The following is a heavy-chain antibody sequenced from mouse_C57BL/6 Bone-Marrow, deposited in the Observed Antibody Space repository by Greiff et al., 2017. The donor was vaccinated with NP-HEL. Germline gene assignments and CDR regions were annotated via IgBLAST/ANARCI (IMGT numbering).Heavy chain of an antibody. Sequence: VQLQQSGPELVKPGASVKISCKASGYTFTDYYMNWVKQSHGKSLEWIGDINPNNGGTSYNQKFKGKATLTVDKSASTAYMEIRSLTSEDSAVYYCAVGYDSYYYAMDYWGQGTSGTVSS. CDR1: GYTFTDYY. V-gene: IGHV1-26*01. CDR2: INPNNGGT. D-gene: IGHD2-2*01. CDR3: AVGYDSYYYAMDY. J-gene: IGHJ4*01.